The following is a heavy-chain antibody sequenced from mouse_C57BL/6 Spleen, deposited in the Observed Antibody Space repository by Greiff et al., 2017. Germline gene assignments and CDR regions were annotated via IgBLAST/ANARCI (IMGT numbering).Heavy chain of an antibody. D-gene: IGHD1-1*01. Sequence: QVQLQQPGAELVRPGTSVKLSCKASGYTFTSYWMHWVKQRPGQGLEWIGVIDPSDSYTNYNQKFKGKATLTVDTSSSTAYMQLSSLTSEDSAVYYCARPYYYGTFYAMDYWGQGTSVTVSS. V-gene: IGHV1-59*01. J-gene: IGHJ4*01. CDR3: ARPYYYGTFYAMDY. CDR1: GYTFTSYW. CDR2: IDPSDSYT.